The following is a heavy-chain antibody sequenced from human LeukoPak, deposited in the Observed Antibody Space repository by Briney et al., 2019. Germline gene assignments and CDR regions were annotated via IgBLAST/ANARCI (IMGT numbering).Heavy chain of an antibody. Sequence: GGFLRLSCAASGFTFSSYAMSWVRQAPGKGLEWGSAISGSGGSTYYADSVKGRFTISRDNSKNTLYLQMNSLRAEDTAVYYCAKEGVTTWYYRMDVWGQGTTVTVSS. CDR2: ISGSGGST. V-gene: IGHV3-23*01. CDR1: GFTFSSYA. CDR3: AKEGVTTWYYRMDV. J-gene: IGHJ6*02. D-gene: IGHD4-11*01.